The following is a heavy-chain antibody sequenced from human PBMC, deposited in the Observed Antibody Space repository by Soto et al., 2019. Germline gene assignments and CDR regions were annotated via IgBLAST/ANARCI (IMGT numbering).Heavy chain of an antibody. CDR1: GFTFSSHA. Sequence: GGSLRLSCAASGFTFSSHAMTWVRQAPGKGLEWVSYISSTSSTKNYADSVKGRFTISRDNAKNSLYLQMSSLRDEDTAVYCCARRITMVRGPYYYYGMDVWGQGTTVTVSS. CDR2: ISSTSSTK. D-gene: IGHD3-10*01. CDR3: ARRITMVRGPYYYYGMDV. J-gene: IGHJ6*02. V-gene: IGHV3-48*02.